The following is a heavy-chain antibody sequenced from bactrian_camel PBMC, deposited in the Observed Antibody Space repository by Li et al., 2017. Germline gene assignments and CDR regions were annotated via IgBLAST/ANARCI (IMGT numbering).Heavy chain of an antibody. V-gene: IGHV3S26*01. D-gene: IGHD1*01. CDR3: AADIGDCWNPYNNY. J-gene: IGHJ4*01. Sequence: HVQLVESGGGLVQAGGSLILSCTASGYTYSSYCMGWFRQAPGKEREGVAVIDSDGGTSYADSVKGRFTVSKDDAKNTLSLQMNSLKPEDTAMYYCAADIGDCWNPYNNYWGQGTQVTVS. CDR2: IDSDGGT. CDR1: GYTYSSYC.